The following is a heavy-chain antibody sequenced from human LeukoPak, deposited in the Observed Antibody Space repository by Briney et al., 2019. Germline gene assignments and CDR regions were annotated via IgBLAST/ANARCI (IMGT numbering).Heavy chain of an antibody. CDR3: ARDYRYAFDN. CDR2: IGISSGNT. J-gene: IGHJ4*02. D-gene: IGHD5-12*01. Sequence: PAGGSLRLSCAASGFTFSSYSMNWVRQAPGKGLEWISYIGISSGNTKYADSVKGRFTISADSAKNSLYLQMNSLRVEDTAVYYCARDYRYAFDNWGQGTLVTVSS. CDR1: GFTFSSYS. V-gene: IGHV3-48*04.